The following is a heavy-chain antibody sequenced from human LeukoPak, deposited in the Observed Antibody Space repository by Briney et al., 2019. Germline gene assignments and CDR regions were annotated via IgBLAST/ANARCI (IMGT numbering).Heavy chain of an antibody. V-gene: IGHV3-11*01. CDR3: ARSSDCSSTSSYGRDGMDV. D-gene: IGHD2-2*01. J-gene: IGHJ6*02. CDR1: GFTFSDYY. CDR2: ISSSGSTI. Sequence: GGSLRLSCAASGFTFSDYYMSWIRQAPGKGLEWVSYISSSGSTIYYADSVKGRFTISRDNAKNSLYLQMNSLRAEDTAVYYCARSSDCSSTSSYGRDGMDVWGQGTTVTVSS.